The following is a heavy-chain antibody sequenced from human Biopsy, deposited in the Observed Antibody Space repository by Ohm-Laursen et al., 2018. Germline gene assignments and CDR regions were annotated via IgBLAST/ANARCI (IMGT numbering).Heavy chain of an antibody. J-gene: IGHJ4*02. D-gene: IGHD4-23*01. Sequence: SDTLSLTWTVSGGSFTGHYWSWIRQPPGEGLEWLGHISYTGYTSYNASLKSRVTISVDTSRNHFSLRLSSLTAADTAVYYCARGSNDFGGLYFPRWGQGTLLTVSS. V-gene: IGHV4-59*11. CDR2: ISYTGYT. CDR3: ARGSNDFGGLYFPR. CDR1: GGSFTGHY.